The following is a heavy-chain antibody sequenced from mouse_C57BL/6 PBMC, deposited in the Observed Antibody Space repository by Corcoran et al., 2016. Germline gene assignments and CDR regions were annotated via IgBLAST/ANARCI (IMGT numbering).Heavy chain of an antibody. CDR1: GFSLSTSGMG. CDR3: ARSGYYGSSYGCAY. V-gene: IGHV8-12*01. CDR2: IYWDDDK. D-gene: IGHD1-1*01. J-gene: IGHJ3*01. Sequence: QVTLKESGPGILQSSQTLSLTCSFSGFSLSTSGMGVSWIRQPSGKGLEWLAHIYWDDDKRYNPSLKSRLTISKDTSRNQVFLKITSVDTADTATYYCARSGYYGSSYGCAYWGQGTLVTVSA.